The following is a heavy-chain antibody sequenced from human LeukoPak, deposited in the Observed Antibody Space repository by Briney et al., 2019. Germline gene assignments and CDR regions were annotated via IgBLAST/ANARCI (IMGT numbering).Heavy chain of an antibody. V-gene: IGHV3-11*01. D-gene: IGHD3-10*01. Sequence: GGSLRLSCAASGFTVSDYYMSWVRQAPGKGLEWVSYISSSGSTIYYADSVKGLFTISSDNAKNSLYLQMNILRAEATAVYYCARPRRITMVRGVRPGYMDVWGKGTTVTVSS. CDR1: GFTVSDYY. J-gene: IGHJ6*03. CDR3: ARPRRITMVRGVRPGYMDV. CDR2: ISSSGSTI.